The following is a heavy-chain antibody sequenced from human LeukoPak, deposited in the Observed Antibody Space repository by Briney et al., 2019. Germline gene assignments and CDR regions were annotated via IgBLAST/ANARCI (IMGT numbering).Heavy chain of an antibody. CDR3: GKGGQSSSWFWVD. Sequence: GGSLRLSCAASGFTFSTYWMTWVRQAPEEGLEWVANTKPDGSETYYLDSARGRFTISRDNAKNSLYLQMNSLRADDTAVYYCGKGGQSSSWFWVDWGQGTLVTVSS. D-gene: IGHD6-13*01. J-gene: IGHJ4*02. CDR2: TKPDGSET. V-gene: IGHV3-7*01. CDR1: GFTFSTYW.